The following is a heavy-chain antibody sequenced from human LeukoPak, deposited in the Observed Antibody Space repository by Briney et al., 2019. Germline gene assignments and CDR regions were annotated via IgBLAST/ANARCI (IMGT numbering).Heavy chain of an antibody. V-gene: IGHV3-48*03. Sequence: GGSLRLSCAASGFTFSSYEMNWVRQAPGKGLEWVSYISSSGSTIYYADSVKGRFTISRDNAKNSLYLQMNSLRAEDTAVYYCARDQAMVRGGIINYFDYWGQGTLVTVSS. J-gene: IGHJ4*02. CDR2: ISSSGSTI. CDR3: ARDQAMVRGGIINYFDY. CDR1: GFTFSSYE. D-gene: IGHD3-10*01.